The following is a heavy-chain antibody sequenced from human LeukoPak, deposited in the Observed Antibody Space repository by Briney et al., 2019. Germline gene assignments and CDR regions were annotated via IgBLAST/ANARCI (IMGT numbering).Heavy chain of an antibody. Sequence: SETLSLTCTVSGGSISSYYWSWIRQPPGKGLEWIGYIYYSGCTNYNPSLKSRVTISVDTSKNQFSLKLSSVTAADTAVYYCARERSDYYDSSGYYPSFDYWGQGTLVTVSS. V-gene: IGHV4-59*01. J-gene: IGHJ4*02. CDR3: ARERSDYYDSSGYYPSFDY. D-gene: IGHD3-22*01. CDR1: GGSISSYY. CDR2: IYYSGCT.